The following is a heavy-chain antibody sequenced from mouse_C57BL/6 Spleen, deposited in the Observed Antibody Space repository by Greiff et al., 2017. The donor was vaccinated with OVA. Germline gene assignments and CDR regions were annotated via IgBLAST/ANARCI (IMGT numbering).Heavy chain of an antibody. CDR2: IDPETGGT. D-gene: IGHD2-4*01. J-gene: IGHJ2*01. V-gene: IGHV1-15*01. CDR3: TRSLYYDYDDYFDY. CDR1: GYTFTDYE. Sequence: QVQLQQSGAELVRPGASVTLSCKASGYTFTDYEMHWVKQTPVHGLEWIGAIDPETGGTAYNQKFKGKAILTADKSSSTAYMELRSLTSEDSAVYYCTRSLYYDYDDYFDYWGQGTTLTVSS.